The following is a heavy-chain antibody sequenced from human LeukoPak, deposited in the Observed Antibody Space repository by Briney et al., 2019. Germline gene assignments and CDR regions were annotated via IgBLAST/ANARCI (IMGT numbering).Heavy chain of an antibody. D-gene: IGHD4-23*01. J-gene: IGHJ4*02. Sequence: GGSQRLSCAASGFTFTSYGMHWVRQAPGKGLEWVAVISYDGSNKYYSDSVKGRFTISRDNSTYTLYLQMNSLRAEDTAVYYCARGEYGGNSPDLDYWGQGTLVTVSS. V-gene: IGHV3-30*03. CDR2: ISYDGSNK. CDR3: ARGEYGGNSPDLDY. CDR1: GFTFTSYG.